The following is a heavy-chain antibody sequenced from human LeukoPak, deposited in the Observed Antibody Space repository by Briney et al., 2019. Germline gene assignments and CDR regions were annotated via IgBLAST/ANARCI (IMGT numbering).Heavy chain of an antibody. CDR3: ARGAPLVPAAMMDV. D-gene: IGHD2-2*01. J-gene: IGHJ6*04. CDR2: IYYSGST. V-gene: IGHV4-31*03. Sequence: PSETLSLTCTVSGGSISSGGYYWSWIRQHPGKGLEWIGYIYYSGSTYYNPSLKSRVTISVDTSKNQFSLKLSSVTAADTAVYYCARGAPLVPAAMMDVWGKGTTVTVSS. CDR1: GGSISSGGYY.